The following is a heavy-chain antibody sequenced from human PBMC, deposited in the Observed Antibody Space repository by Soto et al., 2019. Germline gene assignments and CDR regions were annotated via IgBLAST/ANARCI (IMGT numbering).Heavy chain of an antibody. J-gene: IGHJ6*02. Sequence: SVKVSCKASGGTFGNSAISWVRQAPGQGLEWMGGIIPSFATGNSSPEFQGRLTITADKSTTTAYMELSSLRSEDTAVYYCARSYYGSGSYWFYGMDVWGQGTTVTVSS. CDR3: ARSYYGSGSYWFYGMDV. V-gene: IGHV1-69*06. D-gene: IGHD3-10*01. CDR1: GGTFGNSA. CDR2: IIPSFATG.